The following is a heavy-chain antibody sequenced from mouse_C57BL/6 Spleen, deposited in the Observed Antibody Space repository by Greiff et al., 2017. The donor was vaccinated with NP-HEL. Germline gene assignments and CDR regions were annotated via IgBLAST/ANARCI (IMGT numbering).Heavy chain of an antibody. CDR3: ARYYYGSSPDY. CDR2: INPGSGGT. CDR1: GYAFTNYL. Sequence: VQGVESGAELVRPGTSVKVSCKASGYAFTNYLIEWVKQRPGQGLEWIGVINPGSGGTNYNEKFKGKATLTADKSSSTAYMQLSSLTSEDSAVYFCARYYYGSSPDYWGQGTTLTVSS. V-gene: IGHV1-54*01. D-gene: IGHD1-1*01. J-gene: IGHJ2*01.